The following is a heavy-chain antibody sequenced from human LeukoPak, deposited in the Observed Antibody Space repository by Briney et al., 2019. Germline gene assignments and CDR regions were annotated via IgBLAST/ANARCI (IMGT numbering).Heavy chain of an antibody. V-gene: IGHV3-33*06. CDR3: AKLTDCGGDCYSGDHFDY. J-gene: IGHJ4*02. Sequence: GRSLRLSCAASGFTFSSYGMHWVRQAPGKGLEWVAVIWYDGSNKYYADSVKGRFTISRDNSKNTLYLQMNSLRAEDTAVYYCAKLTDCGGDCYSGDHFDYWGQGTLVTVSS. CDR1: GFTFSSYG. D-gene: IGHD2-21*02. CDR2: IWYDGSNK.